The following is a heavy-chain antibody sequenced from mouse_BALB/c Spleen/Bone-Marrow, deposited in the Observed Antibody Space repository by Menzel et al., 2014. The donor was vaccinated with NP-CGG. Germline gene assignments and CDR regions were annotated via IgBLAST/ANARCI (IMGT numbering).Heavy chain of an antibody. CDR2: VNPSTGYT. CDR1: GYTFTSYW. D-gene: IGHD3-1*01. Sequence: VQVVESGAELAKPGASVKMSCKASGYTFTSYWMHWVKQRPGQGLEWIGYVNPSTGYTEYNQKFKDKATLTADKSSSTAYMQLSSLTSEDSAVYYCARSGGRAFDYRGQGTTLTVSS. J-gene: IGHJ2*01. CDR3: ARSGGRAFDY. V-gene: IGHV1-7*01.